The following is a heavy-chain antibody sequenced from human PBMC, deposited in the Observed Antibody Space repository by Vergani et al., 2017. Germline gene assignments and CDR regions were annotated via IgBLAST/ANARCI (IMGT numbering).Heavy chain of an antibody. J-gene: IGHJ4*02. D-gene: IGHD3-10*01. CDR3: ARAEEGDSGSYYLWHRGRFDY. CDR2: FDPEDGET. CDR1: GYTLTELS. Sequence: QVKLVQSGAEVKKPGASVKVSCKVSGYTLTELSMHWVRQAPGKGLEWMGGFDPEDGETIYAQKFQGRVTITADESTSTAYMELSSLRSEDTAVYYCARAEEGDSGSYYLWHRGRFDYWGQGTLVTVSS. V-gene: IGHV1-24*01.